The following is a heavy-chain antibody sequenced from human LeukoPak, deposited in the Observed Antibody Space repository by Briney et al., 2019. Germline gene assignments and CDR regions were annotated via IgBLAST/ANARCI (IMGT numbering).Heavy chain of an antibody. CDR1: GYSISSGYY. CDR3: ARGLTGFDY. D-gene: IGHD3-10*01. CDR2: IYHSGST. Sequence: PSETLSLTCTVSGYSISSGYYWGWIRQPPGKGLEWIGGIYHSGSTYYNPSLKSRVTISVDTSKNQFSLKLSSVTAADTAVYYCARGLTGFDYWGQGTLVTVSS. V-gene: IGHV4-38-2*02. J-gene: IGHJ4*02.